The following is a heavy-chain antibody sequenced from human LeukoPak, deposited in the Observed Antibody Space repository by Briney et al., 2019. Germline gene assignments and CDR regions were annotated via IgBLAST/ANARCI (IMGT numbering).Heavy chain of an antibody. CDR3: ARDRGARDAFDL. CDR1: GGSISSSSHY. Sequence: SETLSLTCTVSGGSISSSSHYWGWIRQPPGKGLEWIGSMYYSGGTYNNPSLKGRVTISVDTSKNQFSLKLSSVTVADTAVYYCARDRGARDAFDLWGQGTLVTVSS. J-gene: IGHJ3*01. CDR2: MYYSGGT. D-gene: IGHD3-10*01. V-gene: IGHV4-39*01.